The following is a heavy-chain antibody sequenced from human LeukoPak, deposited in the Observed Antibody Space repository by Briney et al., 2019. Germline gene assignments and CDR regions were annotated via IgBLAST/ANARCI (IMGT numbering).Heavy chain of an antibody. J-gene: IGHJ4*02. CDR1: GFTFSHYS. CDR2: ITNSGNDL. Sequence: GGSLRLSCAASGFTFSHYSMNWVRQAPGKGLEWVSSITNSGNDLYYADSVKGRFTISRDNAKNSLYLQMNSLRAEDTAVYYCARDLYYDKPIEWGQGTLVTVSS. D-gene: IGHD3-9*01. CDR3: ARDLYYDKPIE. V-gene: IGHV3-21*01.